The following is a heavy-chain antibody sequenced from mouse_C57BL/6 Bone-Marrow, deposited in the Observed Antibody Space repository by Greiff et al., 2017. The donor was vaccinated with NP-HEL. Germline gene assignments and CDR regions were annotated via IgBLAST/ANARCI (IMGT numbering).Heavy chain of an antibody. Sequence: EVQLQQSGAELVRPGASVKLSCTASGFNIKDDYMHWVKQRPEQGLEWIGWIDPENGDTEYASKFQGKATITADTSSNTAYLQLSSLTSEDTAVYYCTTQLTVNYFDYWGQGTTLTVSS. J-gene: IGHJ2*01. D-gene: IGHD4-1*01. CDR1: GFNIKDDY. CDR2: IDPENGDT. CDR3: TTQLTVNYFDY. V-gene: IGHV14-4*01.